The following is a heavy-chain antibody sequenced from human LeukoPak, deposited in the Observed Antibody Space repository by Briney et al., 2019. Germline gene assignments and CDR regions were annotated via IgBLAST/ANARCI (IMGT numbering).Heavy chain of an antibody. V-gene: IGHV4-39*01. Sequence: SETLSLTCTVSGGSISSRSYNWVWIRQPPGKGLEWIGSIYYSGSTFHNPSLKSRVSISVDTSKNQFSLKLSSVTAADTALYYCAISRGYSLDYWGQGTLVTVSS. CDR1: GGSISSRSYN. D-gene: IGHD6-13*01. CDR2: IYYSGST. CDR3: AISRGYSLDY. J-gene: IGHJ4*02.